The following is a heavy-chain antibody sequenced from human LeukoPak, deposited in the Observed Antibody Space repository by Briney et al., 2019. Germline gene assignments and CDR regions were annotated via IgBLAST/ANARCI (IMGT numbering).Heavy chain of an antibody. V-gene: IGHV1-18*01. Sequence: GASVKVSCKASGYTFTNYGITWVRQAPGQGLEWVGWISAYNVNTNYAQKLQGRVTMTTDTSTSTAYMELRSLRSDDTAVYYCARGGENYGDSFDDWGQGTLVTVSS. CDR2: ISAYNVNT. CDR3: ARGGENYGDSFDD. CDR1: GYTFTNYG. D-gene: IGHD4-17*01. J-gene: IGHJ4*02.